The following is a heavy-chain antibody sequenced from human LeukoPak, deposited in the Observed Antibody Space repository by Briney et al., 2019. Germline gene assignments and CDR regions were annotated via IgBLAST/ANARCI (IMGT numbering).Heavy chain of an antibody. CDR2: ISYDGSNK. CDR3: ARPLEGYFDWWPFDY. D-gene: IGHD3-9*01. V-gene: IGHV3-30-3*01. CDR1: GFTFSSYA. Sequence: PGRSLRLSCAASGFTFSSYAMHWVRHAPGKGLEWVAVISYDGSNKYYADSVKGRFTISRDNSKNTLYLQMNSLRAEDTAVYYCARPLEGYFDWWPFDYWGQGTLVTVSS. J-gene: IGHJ4*02.